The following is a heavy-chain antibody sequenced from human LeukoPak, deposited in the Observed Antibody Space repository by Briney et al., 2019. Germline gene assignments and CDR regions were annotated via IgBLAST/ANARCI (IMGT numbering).Heavy chain of an antibody. V-gene: IGHV3-7*01. D-gene: IGHD3-22*01. Sequence: GGSLRLSCAASGFTFSNAWMSWVRQAPGKGLEWVANIKQDGSEKYYVDSVKGRFTISRDNAKNSLYLQMNSLRAEDTAVYYCARDGPAKHYYDSSGYYSDAFDIWGQGTMVTVSS. CDR2: IKQDGSEK. CDR3: ARDGPAKHYYDSSGYYSDAFDI. CDR1: GFTFSNAW. J-gene: IGHJ3*02.